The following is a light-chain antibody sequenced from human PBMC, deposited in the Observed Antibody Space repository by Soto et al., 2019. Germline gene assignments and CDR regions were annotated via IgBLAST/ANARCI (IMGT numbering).Light chain of an antibody. CDR2: GVN. CDR3: ISHAGSSTL. V-gene: IGLV2-8*01. J-gene: IGLJ2*01. Sequence: SVLTQPPSASGSPGQSVTITCTGTSSDVGGYNYVSWYQQHPGKAPKFVIYGVNKRPSGVPDRFSGSKSGNTASLTVSGLQAEDEADYYCISHAGSSTLFGGGTKVTVL. CDR1: SSDVGGYNY.